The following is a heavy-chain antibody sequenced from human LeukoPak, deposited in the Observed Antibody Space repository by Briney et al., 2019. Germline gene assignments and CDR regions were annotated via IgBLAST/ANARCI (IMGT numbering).Heavy chain of an antibody. V-gene: IGHV1-18*01. J-gene: IGHJ6*02. CDR2: ISAYNGNT. D-gene: IGHD2-2*01. Sequence: GASVKVSCKASGYTFTSYGISGVRQAPGQGLEWMGWISAYNGNTNYAQKLQGRVTMTTDTSTSTAYMELRSLRSGDTAVYYCAREGAVVVVPAADNYYYYYGMDVWGQGTTVTVSS. CDR3: AREGAVVVVPAADNYYYYYGMDV. CDR1: GYTFTSYG.